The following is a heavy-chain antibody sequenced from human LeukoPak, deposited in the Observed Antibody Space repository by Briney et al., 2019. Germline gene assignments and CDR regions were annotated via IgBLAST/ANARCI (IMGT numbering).Heavy chain of an antibody. CDR3: ARAVYCSSTSCYAPWRDWFDP. Sequence: GGSLRLSCAASGFTFSSYAMHWVRQAPGKGLEWVAVISYDGSNKYYADSVKGRFTISRDNSKNTLYLQMNSLRAEDTAVYYCARAVYCSSTSCYAPWRDWFDPWGQGTLVTVSS. D-gene: IGHD2-2*01. J-gene: IGHJ5*02. CDR2: ISYDGSNK. CDR1: GFTFSSYA. V-gene: IGHV3-30-3*01.